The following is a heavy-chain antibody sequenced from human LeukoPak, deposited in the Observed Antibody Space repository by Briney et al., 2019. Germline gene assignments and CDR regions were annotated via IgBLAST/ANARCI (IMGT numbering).Heavy chain of an antibody. V-gene: IGHV3-30-3*01. D-gene: IGHD6-13*01. J-gene: IGHJ5*02. CDR1: GFTFSSYA. CDR2: ISYDGSDK. Sequence: GGSLRLSCAASGFTFSSYAMHWVRQAPGKGLEWVAVISYDGSDKYYADSVKGRFTISRDNSKNTLYLQMNSLRAEDTAVYYCARAPRGSSSWYVGLGSWFDPWGQGTLVTVSS. CDR3: ARAPRGSSSWYVGLGSWFDP.